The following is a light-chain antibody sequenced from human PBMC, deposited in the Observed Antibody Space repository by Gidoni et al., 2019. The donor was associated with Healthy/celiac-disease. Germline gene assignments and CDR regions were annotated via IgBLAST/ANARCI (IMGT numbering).Light chain of an antibody. Sequence: EIVMTQSPATLSVSPGERATLSCRASQSVSSNLAWYQQKPGQAPRHLIYGASTRATGIPARFSGSGSGTEFTLTISSLQSEDFAVYYCQQYNNWPLTFGGGTKVKIK. V-gene: IGKV3-15*01. CDR1: QSVSSN. CDR2: GAS. CDR3: QQYNNWPLT. J-gene: IGKJ4*01.